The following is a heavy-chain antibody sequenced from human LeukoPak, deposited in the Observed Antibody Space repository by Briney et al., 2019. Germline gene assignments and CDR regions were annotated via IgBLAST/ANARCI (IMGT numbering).Heavy chain of an antibody. CDR1: GFTFSSYA. V-gene: IGHV3-23*01. CDR2: ISGSGGST. D-gene: IGHD3-10*01. CDR3: ASRGYYYGSGSYYNSYYFDF. J-gene: IGHJ4*02. Sequence: GGSLRLSCAASGFTFSSYAMSWVRQAPGKGLEWVSAISGSGGSTYYADSVKGRFTISRDNSKNTLYLQMNSLRAEDTAVYYCASRGYYYGSGSYYNSYYFDFWGQGTLVTVSS.